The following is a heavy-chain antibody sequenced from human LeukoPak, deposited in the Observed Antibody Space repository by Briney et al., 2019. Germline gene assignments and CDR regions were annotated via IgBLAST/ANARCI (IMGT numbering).Heavy chain of an antibody. V-gene: IGHV3-48*03. D-gene: IGHD1-26*01. CDR2: ISASGTTI. CDR1: GFSFSSYE. CDR3: AKEAGRWELE. J-gene: IGHJ4*02. Sequence: GGSLRLSCAASGFSFSSYEMNWVRQAPGKGLEWVSYISASGTTIYYADSVKGRFTISRDNAEKSLFLQMNSLRAEDTAVYYCAKEAGRWELEWGQGTLVTVSS.